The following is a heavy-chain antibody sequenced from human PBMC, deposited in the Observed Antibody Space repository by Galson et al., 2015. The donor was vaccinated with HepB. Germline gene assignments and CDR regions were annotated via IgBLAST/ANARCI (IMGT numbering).Heavy chain of an antibody. CDR3: ARDQQIVNTYYYDSSGYWVFDY. J-gene: IGHJ4*02. D-gene: IGHD3-22*01. CDR2: ISYDGSNK. V-gene: IGHV3-30*04. Sequence: SLRLSCAASGFTFSSYAMHWVRQAPGKGLERVAVISYDGSNKYYADSVKGRFTISRDNSKNTLYLQMNSLRAEDTAVYYCARDQQIVNTYYYDSSGYWVFDYWGQGTLVAVSS. CDR1: GFTFSSYA.